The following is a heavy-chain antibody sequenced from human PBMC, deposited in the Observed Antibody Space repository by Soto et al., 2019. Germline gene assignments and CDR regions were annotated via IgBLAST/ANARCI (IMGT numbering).Heavy chain of an antibody. D-gene: IGHD2-2*01. CDR1: GFTFSDYY. CDR2: ISSSGSTI. V-gene: IGHV3-11*01. CDR3: ATEVVLAPAAGSTRNYYGFDA. Sequence: GGSLRLSCAASGFTFSDYYMSWIRQAPGKGLEWVSYISSSGSTIYYADSVKGRFTISRDNAKNSLYLQMNSLRAEDTAVYYCATEVVLAPAAGSTRNYYGFDAWGQGTTVTVSS. J-gene: IGHJ6*02.